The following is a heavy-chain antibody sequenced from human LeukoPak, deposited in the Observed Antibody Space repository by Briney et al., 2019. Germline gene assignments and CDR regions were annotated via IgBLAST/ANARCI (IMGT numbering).Heavy chain of an antibody. Sequence: APQKVSCKALGYTFTPSGICWVRQAPLHGLWCVGWISGYSGNTDYAQKFQDRVTMTTDTSTSTAYMELRSLSSDDTAVYYCARDYRGSYYLYWGQGTLVTVSS. J-gene: IGHJ4*02. CDR1: GYTFTPSG. D-gene: IGHD1-26*01. CDR3: ARDYRGSYYLY. V-gene: IGHV1-18*01. CDR2: ISGYSGNT.